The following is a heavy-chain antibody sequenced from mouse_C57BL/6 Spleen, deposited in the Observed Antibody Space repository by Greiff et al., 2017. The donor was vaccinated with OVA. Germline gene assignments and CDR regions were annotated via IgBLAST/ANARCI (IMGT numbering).Heavy chain of an antibody. CDR1: GYTFTSYW. V-gene: IGHV1-69*01. CDR2: IDPYDSYT. D-gene: IGHD1-1*01. Sequence: QVQLQQPGAELVMPGASVKLSCKASGYTFTSYWMHWVKQRPGQGLEWIGEIDPYDSYTNYNQKFTGKSTLTVDKSSSTAYMQLSSLTSEDSAVYYCARWGITKGYFDVWGTGTTVTVSS. J-gene: IGHJ1*03. CDR3: ARWGITKGYFDV.